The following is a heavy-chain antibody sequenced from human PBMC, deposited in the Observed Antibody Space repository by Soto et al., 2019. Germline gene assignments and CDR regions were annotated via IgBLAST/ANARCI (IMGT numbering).Heavy chain of an antibody. D-gene: IGHD3-22*01. CDR2: INSDGSST. CDR1: GFTLSRDL. CDR3: AKPHYYDSSGPACMDV. Sequence: GGSLILSCAASGFTLSRDLMHWVRQAPGKGLVWVSRINSDGSSTSYADSVKGRFTISRDNSKNTLFLQMNSLRAEDTAVYYCAKPHYYDSSGPACMDVWGQGTSVTVSS. J-gene: IGHJ6*02. V-gene: IGHV3-74*01.